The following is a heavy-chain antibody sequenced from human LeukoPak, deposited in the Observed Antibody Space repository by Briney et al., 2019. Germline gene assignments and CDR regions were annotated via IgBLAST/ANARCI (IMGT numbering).Heavy chain of an antibody. D-gene: IGHD6-13*01. Sequence: GGSLRLSCATSGFTFSSHWMHWVRQAPGEGLVWVSHINTDGSSTTYGDPAKGRLTVSRDSATLFLQMNSLRVDDTAIYYCARGTATTAGIDYWGLGTLVTVSS. CDR3: ARGTATTAGIDY. CDR2: INTDGSST. J-gene: IGHJ4*02. CDR1: GFTFSSHW. V-gene: IGHV3-74*01.